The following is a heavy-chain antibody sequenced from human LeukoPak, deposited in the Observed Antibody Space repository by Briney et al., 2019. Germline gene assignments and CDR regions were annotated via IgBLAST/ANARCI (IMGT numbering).Heavy chain of an antibody. J-gene: IGHJ4*02. CDR1: GFTFSDYG. Sequence: PGGSLRLSCVTSGFTFSDYGMHWVRQAPGKGLEWVAIIYYDGSNEYYADSVKGRFTISRDNSKNMLYLQMNSLRAEDTALYYCVKGFTALAGLFDFWGRGTLVTVSS. CDR2: IYYDGSNE. D-gene: IGHD6-19*01. CDR3: VKGFTALAGLFDF. V-gene: IGHV3-33*03.